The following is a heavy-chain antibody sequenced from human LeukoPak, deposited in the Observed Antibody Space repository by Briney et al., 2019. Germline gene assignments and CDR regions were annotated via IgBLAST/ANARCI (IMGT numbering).Heavy chain of an antibody. CDR1: GFTVSNNY. CDR2: IYSDGST. CDR3: ARELREHGVFDI. J-gene: IGHJ3*02. V-gene: IGHV3-53*01. D-gene: IGHD1-26*01. Sequence: TGGSLRLSCAVSGFTVSNNYMSWVRQAPGRGLEWVSEIYSDGSTYYAASVKGRFSISRDNSKNTVYVQMNSLRVEDTAVYYCARELREHGVFDIWGQGTMVTVSS.